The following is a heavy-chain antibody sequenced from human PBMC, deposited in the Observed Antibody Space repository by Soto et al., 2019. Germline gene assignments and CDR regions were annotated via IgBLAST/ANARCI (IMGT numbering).Heavy chain of an antibody. CDR2: IYYSGST. CDR3: ARGRTIFGVVTINWFDP. CDR1: GGSNSSGDYY. J-gene: IGHJ5*02. D-gene: IGHD3-3*01. V-gene: IGHV4-30-4*01. Sequence: QVQLQESGPGLVKPSQTLSLTCTVSGGSNSSGDYYWSWIRQPPGKGLEWIGYIYYSGSTYYNPSLKSRVTISVDTSKNQFSLKLSSVTAADTAVYYCARGRTIFGVVTINWFDPWGQGTLVTVSS.